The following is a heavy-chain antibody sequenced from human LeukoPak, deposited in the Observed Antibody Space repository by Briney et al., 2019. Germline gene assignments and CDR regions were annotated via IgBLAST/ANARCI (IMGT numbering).Heavy chain of an antibody. J-gene: IGHJ3*02. CDR1: GFTFSSYS. CDR3: ARDIAAAGYVVAFDI. D-gene: IGHD6-13*01. V-gene: IGHV3-21*01. CDR2: ISSSSSYI. Sequence: GGSLRLSCAASGFTFSSYSMNWVRQAPGKGLEWVSSISSSSSYIYYADSVKGRFTISRDNAKNSLYLQMNSLRAEDTAVYYCARDIAAAGYVVAFDIWGQGTMVTVSS.